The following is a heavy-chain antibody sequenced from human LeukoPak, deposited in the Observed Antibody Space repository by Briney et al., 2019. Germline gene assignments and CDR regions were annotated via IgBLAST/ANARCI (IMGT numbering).Heavy chain of an antibody. CDR1: GGSFSGYY. J-gene: IGHJ6*02. CDR3: ARAGQYQLFQIYYYYGMDV. Sequence: SETLSLICAVYGGSFSGYYWSWIRQPPGKGLEWIGEINRSGSTNYNPSLKSRVTISVDTSKNQFSLKLSSVTAADTAVYYCARAGQYQLFQIYYYYGMDVWGQGTTVTVSS. CDR2: INRSGST. D-gene: IGHD2-2*01. V-gene: IGHV4-34*01.